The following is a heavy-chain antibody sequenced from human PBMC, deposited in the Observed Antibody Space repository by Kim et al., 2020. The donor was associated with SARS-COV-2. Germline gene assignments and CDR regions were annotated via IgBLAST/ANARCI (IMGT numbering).Heavy chain of an antibody. CDR1: GFTFSSYW. J-gene: IGHJ6*02. CDR2: INSDGSST. Sequence: GGSLRLSCAASGFTFSSYWMHWVRQAPGKGLVWVSRINSDGSSTSYADSVKGRFTISRDNAKNTLYLQMNSLRAEDTAVYYCARESPESITMVRGALIYYYYGMDVWGQGTTVTVSS. CDR3: ARESPESITMVRGALIYYYYGMDV. D-gene: IGHD3-10*01. V-gene: IGHV3-74*01.